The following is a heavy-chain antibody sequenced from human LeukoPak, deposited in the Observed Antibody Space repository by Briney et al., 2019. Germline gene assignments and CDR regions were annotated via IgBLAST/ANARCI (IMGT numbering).Heavy chain of an antibody. Sequence: GGSLRLSCAASGFTFSSYAMSWVRQAPGRGLEWVSAINSAGSTYYGDSVRGRFTISRDNSKNVLYLQMNSLRAEDTALYYCAKDQNTVATAPFDYWGQGTLVTVSS. CDR1: GFTFSSYA. CDR2: INSAGST. D-gene: IGHD4-17*01. V-gene: IGHV3-23*01. J-gene: IGHJ4*02. CDR3: AKDQNTVATAPFDY.